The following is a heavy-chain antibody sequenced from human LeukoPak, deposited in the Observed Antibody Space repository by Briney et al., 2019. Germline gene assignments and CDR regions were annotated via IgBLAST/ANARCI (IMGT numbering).Heavy chain of an antibody. Sequence: PGGSLRLSCAASGFTFSSYAMSWARQAPGKGLEWVSAISGSGGSTYYADSVKGRFTISRDNSKNTLYLQMNSLRAEDTAVYYCAKQYCSGGSCYDYWGQGTLVTVSS. J-gene: IGHJ4*02. D-gene: IGHD2-15*01. V-gene: IGHV3-23*01. CDR1: GFTFSSYA. CDR3: AKQYCSGGSCYDY. CDR2: ISGSGGST.